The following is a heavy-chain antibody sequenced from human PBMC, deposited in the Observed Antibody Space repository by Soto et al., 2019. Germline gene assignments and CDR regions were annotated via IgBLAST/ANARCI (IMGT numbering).Heavy chain of an antibody. CDR3: ARNQMATIPDY. D-gene: IGHD5-12*01. V-gene: IGHV4-61*01. Sequence: PSETLSLTCTVPGGSVNSDSHYWSWIRQPPGKGLEWIACIYHSGSANYNPSLKSRVTISVDTSKNQFSLKLSSMTAADTAVYYCARNQMATIPDYWGQGTLVTVSS. CDR2: IYHSGSA. J-gene: IGHJ4*02. CDR1: GGSVNSDSHY.